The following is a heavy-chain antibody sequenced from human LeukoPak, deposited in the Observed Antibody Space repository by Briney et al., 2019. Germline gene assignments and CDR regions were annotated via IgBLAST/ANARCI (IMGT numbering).Heavy chain of an antibody. CDR3: AKGRTYYYDSSPQPPDY. D-gene: IGHD3-22*01. CDR1: GFPFSNYW. CDR2: VNSDGSTT. J-gene: IGHJ4*02. V-gene: IGHV3-74*01. Sequence: GSLRLSCAASGFPFSNYWMHWVRQAPGKGLVWVSRVNSDGSTTNYADSVKGRFTISRDNAENTLYLQMNSLRAEDTAVYYCAKGRTYYYDSSPQPPDYWGQGTLVTVSS.